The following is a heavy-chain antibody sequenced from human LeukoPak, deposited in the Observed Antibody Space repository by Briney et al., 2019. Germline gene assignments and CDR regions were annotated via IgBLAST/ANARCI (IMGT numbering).Heavy chain of an antibody. J-gene: IGHJ4*02. Sequence: GGSLRLSCAASGFTFDDYAMHWVRQAPGKGLEWVSGISWNSGSIGYADSVKGRFTISRDNAKNSLYLQMNSLRAEDMALYYCAKDRYGANYYYFDYWGQGTLVTVSS. CDR3: AKDRYGANYYYFDY. V-gene: IGHV3-9*03. CDR1: GFTFDDYA. D-gene: IGHD4/OR15-4a*01. CDR2: ISWNSGSI.